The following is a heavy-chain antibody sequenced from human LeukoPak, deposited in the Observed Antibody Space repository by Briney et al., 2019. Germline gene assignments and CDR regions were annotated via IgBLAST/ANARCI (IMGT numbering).Heavy chain of an antibody. D-gene: IGHD2-21*02. CDR3: ARGLYCGGDCYHDAFDI. V-gene: IGHV1-18*01. CDR1: GYTFTSYG. Sequence: ASVKVSCKASGYTFTSYGISWVRQAPGQGLEWMGWISAYNGNTNYAQKLQGRVTMTTDTSTSTAYMELRSLRSEDTAVYYCARGLYCGGDCYHDAFDIWGQGTMVTVSS. CDR2: ISAYNGNT. J-gene: IGHJ3*02.